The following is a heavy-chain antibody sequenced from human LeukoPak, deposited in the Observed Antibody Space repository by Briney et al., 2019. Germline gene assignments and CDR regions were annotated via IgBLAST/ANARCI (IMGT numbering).Heavy chain of an antibody. D-gene: IGHD6-6*01. CDR3: ARGSSSSSKGMHV. V-gene: IGHV3-21*01. J-gene: IGHJ6*02. CDR1: GFTFSNYS. Sequence: NPGGSLRLSCTVSGFTFSNYSMNWVRQAPGKGLEWVSSMSSRSSYIYYADSVKGRFTISRDNAKNSLYLQMNSLRAEDTAVYYCARGSSSSSKGMHVWGQGTTVTVSS. CDR2: MSSRSSYI.